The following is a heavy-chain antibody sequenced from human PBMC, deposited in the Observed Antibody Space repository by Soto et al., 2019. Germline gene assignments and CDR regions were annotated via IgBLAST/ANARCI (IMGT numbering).Heavy chain of an antibody. D-gene: IGHD3-3*01. J-gene: IGHJ4*02. V-gene: IGHV4-39*01. Sequence: QLQLQESGPGLVKPSETLSLTCTVSGGSISSSSYYWGWIRQPPGKGLEWIGSIYYSGSTYYNPSLKRRVTISVDTSKNQFSLKLSSVTAADTAVYYCARHLVADYDFWSGYPDVFDYWGQGTLVTVSS. CDR3: ARHLVADYDFWSGYPDVFDY. CDR1: GGSISSSSYY. CDR2: IYYSGST.